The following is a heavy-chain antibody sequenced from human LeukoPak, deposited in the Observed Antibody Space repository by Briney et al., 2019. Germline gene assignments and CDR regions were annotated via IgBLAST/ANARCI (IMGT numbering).Heavy chain of an antibody. D-gene: IGHD3-10*01. CDR2: ISSSSSTI. Sequence: GGSLGLSCAASGFTFSSYSMNWVRQAPGKGLEWVSYISSSSSTIYYADSVKGRFTISRDNAKNSLYLQMNSLRAEDTAVYYCATNYYGSGRDVWGQGTTVTVSS. CDR1: GFTFSSYS. V-gene: IGHV3-48*01. CDR3: ATNYYGSGRDV. J-gene: IGHJ6*02.